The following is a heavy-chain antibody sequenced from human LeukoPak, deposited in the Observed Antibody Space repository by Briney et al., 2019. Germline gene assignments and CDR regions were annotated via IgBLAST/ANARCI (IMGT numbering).Heavy chain of an antibody. J-gene: IGHJ6*02. Sequence: GRSLRLSCTATGFNCGDYAMSWVRQAPGKGLEWVGLIRSKAYGGTTEYAASGNGRLTISRDDSIIVADQEMNSLKTEDTAVYYCTRALLDYGSGYVYYYYYYGMDVWGQGTTVTVSS. D-gene: IGHD3-10*01. CDR1: GFNCGDYA. CDR2: IRSKAYGGTT. CDR3: TRALLDYGSGYVYYYYYYGMDV. V-gene: IGHV3-49*04.